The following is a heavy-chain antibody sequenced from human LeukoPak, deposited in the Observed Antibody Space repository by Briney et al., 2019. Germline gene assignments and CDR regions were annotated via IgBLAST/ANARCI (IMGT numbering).Heavy chain of an antibody. D-gene: IGHD3-9*01. J-gene: IGHJ5*02. V-gene: IGHV1-2*02. CDR3: VRDADALLTGSDWFDP. Sequence: ASVKVSCKASGYTFTGYYIHWVRQAPEQGLEWMGWINPNSGDTNYAQKFQGRVTMTRDTSITTAYMELRRLRTDDTAVYYCVRDADALLTGSDWFDPWGQGTLVTVSS. CDR2: INPNSGDT. CDR1: GYTFTGYY.